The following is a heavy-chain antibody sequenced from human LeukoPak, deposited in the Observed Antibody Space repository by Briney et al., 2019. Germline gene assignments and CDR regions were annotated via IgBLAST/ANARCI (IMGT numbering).Heavy chain of an antibody. CDR2: IIPIFGTA. CDR1: GGTFSSYA. J-gene: IGHJ4*02. V-gene: IGHV1-69*06. Sequence: SVKVSCKASGGTFSSYAISWVRQAPGQGLEWMGGIIPIFGTANYAQEFQGRVTITADKSTSTAYMELSSLRSEDTAVYYCARDARRDGYNSGYYFDYWGQGTLVTVSS. CDR3: ARDARRDGYNSGYYFDY. D-gene: IGHD5-24*01.